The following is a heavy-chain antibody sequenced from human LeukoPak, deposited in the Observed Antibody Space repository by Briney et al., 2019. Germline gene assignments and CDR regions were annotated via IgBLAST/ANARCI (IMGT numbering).Heavy chain of an antibody. Sequence: SETLSLTCTVSGGSISDYYWSWIRQPPGKGLEWIGYFSNSGTNNYNPSLKSRVTISVDTSKNQFSLKLSSVTAADTAVYYCATTGYCSGGSCYAEYFQHWGQGTLVTVSS. V-gene: IGHV4-59*08. CDR1: GGSISDYY. J-gene: IGHJ1*01. CDR3: ATTGYCSGGSCYAEYFQH. D-gene: IGHD2-15*01. CDR2: FSNSGTN.